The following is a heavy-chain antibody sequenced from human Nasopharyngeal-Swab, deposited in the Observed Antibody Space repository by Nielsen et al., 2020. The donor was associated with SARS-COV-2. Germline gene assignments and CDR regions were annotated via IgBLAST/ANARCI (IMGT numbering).Heavy chain of an antibody. J-gene: IGHJ6*02. Sequence: GGSLRHSCAASGFTFSSYGMHWVRQAPGKGLEWVAVIWYDGSNKYYADSVKGRFTISRDNSKNTLYLQMNSLRAEDTAVYYCAGGQGTVTTYYYYGMDVWGQGTTVTVSS. V-gene: IGHV3-33*01. CDR1: GFTFSSYG. D-gene: IGHD4-17*01. CDR2: IWYDGSNK. CDR3: AGGQGTVTTYYYYGMDV.